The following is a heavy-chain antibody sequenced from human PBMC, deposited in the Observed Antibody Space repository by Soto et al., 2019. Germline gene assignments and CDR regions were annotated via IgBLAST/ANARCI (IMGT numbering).Heavy chain of an antibody. CDR3: ARYRYSGRYGAWDY. J-gene: IGHJ4*02. CDR2: ISSSGSTI. CDR1: GFTFSSYE. D-gene: IGHD1-26*01. Sequence: GGSLRLSCAASGFTFSSYEMNWVRQAPGKGLEWVSYISSSGSTIYYADSVKGRFTISRDNAKNSLYLQMKSLRAEDTAVYYCARYRYSGRYGAWDYWGQGTLVTVSS. V-gene: IGHV3-48*03.